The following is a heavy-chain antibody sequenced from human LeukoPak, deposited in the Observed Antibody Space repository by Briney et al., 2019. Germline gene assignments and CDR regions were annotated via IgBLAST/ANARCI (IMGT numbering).Heavy chain of an antibody. J-gene: IGHJ5*02. CDR2: IYPGDSDT. CDR1: GYSFTSYW. D-gene: IGHD2-15*01. Sequence: KHGESLKISCKGSGYSFTSYWIGWVRQMPGKGLEWMGIIYPGDSDTRYSPSFQGQVTIPADKSISTAYLQWSSLKASDTAMYYCARQVDPGVGWFDPWGQGTLVTVSS. CDR3: ARQVDPGVGWFDP. V-gene: IGHV5-51*01.